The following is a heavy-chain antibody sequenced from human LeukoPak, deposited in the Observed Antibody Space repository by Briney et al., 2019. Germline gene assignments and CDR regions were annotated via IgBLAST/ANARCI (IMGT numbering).Heavy chain of an antibody. V-gene: IGHV3-7*01. J-gene: IGHJ4*02. Sequence: PGGSLRLSCATSGFTFTTYWMSWVRQAPGKGLEWVANIRQNGVTKYYADSVKGRFTVSRDNGIHSLFLQMNSLRAADTAVYYCAKSSITMVRGPQDYWGQGTLVTVSS. CDR2: IRQNGVTK. CDR3: AKSSITMVRGPQDY. CDR1: GFTFTTYW. D-gene: IGHD3-10*01.